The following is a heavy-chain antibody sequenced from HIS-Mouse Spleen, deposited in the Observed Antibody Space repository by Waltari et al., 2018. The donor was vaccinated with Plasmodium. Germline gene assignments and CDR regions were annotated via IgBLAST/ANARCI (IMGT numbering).Heavy chain of an antibody. CDR2: INPNSGGT. CDR1: GYTITGYY. Sequence: QVQLVQSGAEVKKPGASVKVSCKASGYTITGYYMHWVRQAPGQGLEWMGWINPNSGGTNYAQKFQGRVTMTRDTSISTAYMELSRLRSDDTAVYYCARVLGYKAAAGTFVEYFQHWGQGTLVTVSS. D-gene: IGHD6-13*01. J-gene: IGHJ1*01. V-gene: IGHV1-2*02. CDR3: ARVLGYKAAAGTFVEYFQH.